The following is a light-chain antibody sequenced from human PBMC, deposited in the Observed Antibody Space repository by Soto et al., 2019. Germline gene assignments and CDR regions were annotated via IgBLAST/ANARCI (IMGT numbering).Light chain of an antibody. CDR3: LQDYNYPRT. Sequence: AIQMTQSPSSLSASVGDRVTITCRASQGIRNDLGWYQQKPRKAPKLLIYDASSLQSGVPSRFSGSGSGTDFTLTISSLQPEDFATYYCLQDYNYPRTFGQGTKVEIK. CDR2: DAS. CDR1: QGIRND. J-gene: IGKJ1*01. V-gene: IGKV1-6*01.